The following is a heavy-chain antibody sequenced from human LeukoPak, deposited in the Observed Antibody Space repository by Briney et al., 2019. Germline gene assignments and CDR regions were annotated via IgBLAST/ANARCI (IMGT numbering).Heavy chain of an antibody. J-gene: IGHJ4*02. CDR1: GDSVSSGSYY. Sequence: PSETLSLTCTVSGDSVSSGSYYWSWIRQPAGKGLEWIGRVYSRGSSSYNPSLQSRVTISLDTSKNQFSLTLNSVTAADTAVYYCARGRSDPYQLLSYFCELWGPGTPVT. D-gene: IGHD2-2*01. CDR2: VYSRGSS. V-gene: IGHV4-61*02. CDR3: ARGRSDPYQLLSYFCEL.